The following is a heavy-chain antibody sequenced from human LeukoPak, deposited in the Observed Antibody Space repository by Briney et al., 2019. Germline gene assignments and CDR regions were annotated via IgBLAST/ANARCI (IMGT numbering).Heavy chain of an antibody. CDR2: IWYDGSNK. Sequence: PGGSLRLSRAASGFTFSDYGMHWVRQAPGKGLEWVAVIWYDGSNKYYADSVKGRFTISRDNSKNTLYLQMNSLRAEDTAVFYCARVYYCDPSGGAFDIWGHGTMVTVSS. V-gene: IGHV3-33*01. CDR3: ARVYYCDPSGGAFDI. CDR1: GFTFSDYG. J-gene: IGHJ3*02. D-gene: IGHD3-22*01.